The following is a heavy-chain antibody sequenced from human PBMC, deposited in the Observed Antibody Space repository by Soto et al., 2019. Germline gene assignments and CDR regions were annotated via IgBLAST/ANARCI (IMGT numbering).Heavy chain of an antibody. CDR3: ARTPYYDFWSGSTFDY. D-gene: IGHD3-3*01. CDR1: GGSISSGDYY. Sequence: SETLSLTCTVSGGSISSGDYYWSWIRQPPGKGLEWIGYIYYSGSTYYNPSLKSRVTISVDTSKNQFSLKLSSVTAADTAVYYCARTPYYDFWSGSTFDYWGQGTLVTVSS. J-gene: IGHJ4*02. V-gene: IGHV4-30-4*01. CDR2: IYYSGST.